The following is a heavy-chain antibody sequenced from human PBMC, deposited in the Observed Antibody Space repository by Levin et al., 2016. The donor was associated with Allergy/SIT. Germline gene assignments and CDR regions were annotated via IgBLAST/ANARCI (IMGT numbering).Heavy chain of an antibody. Sequence: GESLKISCAASGFFFSDYYMSWIRQAPGKGLEWVSYIGSSGSTIYYADSVKGRFTISRDNAKNSLYLQMNSLRAEDTAVYYCARDYSSNWYWFDFWGQGTLVTVSS. CDR2: IGSSGSTI. D-gene: IGHD6-13*01. J-gene: IGHJ5*01. CDR1: GFFFSDYY. CDR3: ARDYSSNWYWFDF. V-gene: IGHV3-11*01.